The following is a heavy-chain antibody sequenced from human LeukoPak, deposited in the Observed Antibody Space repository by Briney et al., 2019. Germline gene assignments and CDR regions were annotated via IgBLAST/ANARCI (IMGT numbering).Heavy chain of an antibody. CDR1: GFTFSSYA. V-gene: IGHV3-23*01. D-gene: IGHD3-22*01. J-gene: IGHJ3*02. CDR3: AKDPGINTVDDAFDI. Sequence: GGSLRLSCAASGFTFSSYAMSWVPQAPGKGLECVSAISGSGGSTYYADSVKGRFTISRDNSKNTLYLQMNSLRAEDTAVYYCAKDPGINTVDDAFDIWGQGTMVTVSS. CDR2: ISGSGGST.